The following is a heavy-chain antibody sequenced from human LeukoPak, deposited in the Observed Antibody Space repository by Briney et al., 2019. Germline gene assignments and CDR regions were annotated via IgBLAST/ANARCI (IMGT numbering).Heavy chain of an antibody. CDR3: AKRIAAAAPTGY. D-gene: IGHD6-13*01. CDR1: GGSISSSSYY. V-gene: IGHV4-61*05. J-gene: IGHJ4*02. Sequence: SETLSLTCTVSGGSISSSSYYWSWIRQPPGKGLEWIGYIYYSGSTNYNPSLKSRVTISVDTSKNQFSLKLSSVTAADTAVYYCAKRIAAAAPTGYWGQGTLVTVSS. CDR2: IYYSGST.